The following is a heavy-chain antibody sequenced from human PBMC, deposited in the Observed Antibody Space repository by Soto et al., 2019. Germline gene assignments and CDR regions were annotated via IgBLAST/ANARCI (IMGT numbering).Heavy chain of an antibody. CDR3: AKDGTAGGIHFYGMNV. V-gene: IGHV3-23*01. J-gene: IGHJ6*02. CDR2: IGGVGDT. D-gene: IGHD6-13*01. CDR1: GFSLTSYG. Sequence: PGGSLRLSCEVSGFSLTSYGMNWVRQPPDKGLEWVPTIGGVGDTFYADSVKGRFTISRDLSKNTLFLQMNSLRDEDTALYFCAKDGTAGGIHFYGMNVWGQGTTVTVSS.